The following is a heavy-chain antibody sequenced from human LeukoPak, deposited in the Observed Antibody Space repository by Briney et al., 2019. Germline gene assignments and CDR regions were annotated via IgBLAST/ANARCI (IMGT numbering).Heavy chain of an antibody. CDR1: GFTFSSYA. CDR3: EKGPPRDGSGSYYPDY. V-gene: IGHV3-23*01. CDR2: ISGSGGST. D-gene: IGHD3-10*01. Sequence: GGSLRLSCAASGFTFSSYAMSWVRQAPGKGLEWVSAISGSGGSTYYADSVKGRFTISRDNSKNTLYLQMNSLRAEDTAVYYCEKGPPRDGSGSYYPDYWGQGTLVTVSS. J-gene: IGHJ4*02.